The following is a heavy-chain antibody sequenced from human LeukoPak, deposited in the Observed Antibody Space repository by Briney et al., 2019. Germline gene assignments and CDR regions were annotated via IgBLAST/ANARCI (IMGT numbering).Heavy chain of an antibody. D-gene: IGHD3-22*01. V-gene: IGHV4-4*07. Sequence: SETLSLTCTVSGGSIRSYYWSWIRQPAGKGLEWIGRIYTSGSTNYNPSLKSRVTMSVDTSKNQFSLKLSSVTAADTAVYYCARNTQPASIITMIVVGGAFDIWGQGTMVTVSS. CDR1: GGSIRSYY. CDR3: ARNTQPASIITMIVVGGAFDI. J-gene: IGHJ3*02. CDR2: IYTSGST.